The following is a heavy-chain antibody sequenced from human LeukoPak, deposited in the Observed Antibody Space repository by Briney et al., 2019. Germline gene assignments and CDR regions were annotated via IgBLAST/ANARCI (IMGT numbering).Heavy chain of an antibody. D-gene: IGHD6-19*01. CDR2: IESSSTYI. CDR3: SRVLYSSGWVFGGYCAMDV. V-gene: IGHV3-21*01. CDR1: GFTFNSYS. J-gene: IGHJ6*02. Sequence: GGSLRLSCAASGFTFNSYSMNWVRQAPGKGLEWVSSIESSSTYIYYADSVKGRFTVSRNNAENSLYLQMNSLRAEDTAVYYCSRVLYSSGWVFGGYCAMDVWGQGTTVTVSS.